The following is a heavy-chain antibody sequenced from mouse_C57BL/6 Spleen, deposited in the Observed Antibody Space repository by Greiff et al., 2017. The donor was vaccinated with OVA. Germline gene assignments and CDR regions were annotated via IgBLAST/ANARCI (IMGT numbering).Heavy chain of an antibody. Sequence: VQLQQSGPELVKPGASVKISCKASGYAFSSSWMNWVKQRPGKGLEWIGRIYPGDGDTNYNGKFKGKATLTADKSSSTAYMQLSSLTSEDSAVYFCARSSGYGDYFDSWGQGTTLTVSS. J-gene: IGHJ2*01. CDR3: ARSSGYGDYFDS. D-gene: IGHD2-2*01. V-gene: IGHV1-82*01. CDR2: IYPGDGDT. CDR1: GYAFSSSW.